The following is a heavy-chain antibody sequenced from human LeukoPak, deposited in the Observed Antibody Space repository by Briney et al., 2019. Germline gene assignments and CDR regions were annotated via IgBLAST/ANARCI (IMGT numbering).Heavy chain of an antibody. J-gene: IGHJ5*02. D-gene: IGHD6-13*01. Sequence: GESLKISCKGSGYTFSNFWIAWVRQMPGKGLEWMGSIYPGDSDTRYRPSLQGQVTISADKSTTTAYLQWSSLKASDTAMYFCARLSSSSWYNWFDPWGQGTLVTVSS. CDR1: GYTFSNFW. V-gene: IGHV5-51*01. CDR2: IYPGDSDT. CDR3: ARLSSSSWYNWFDP.